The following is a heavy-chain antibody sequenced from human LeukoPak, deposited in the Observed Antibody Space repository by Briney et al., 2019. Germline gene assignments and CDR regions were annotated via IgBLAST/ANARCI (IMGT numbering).Heavy chain of an antibody. J-gene: IGHJ4*02. CDR2: ISYDGNDK. D-gene: IGHD6-19*01. CDR1: GFTFSSYA. V-gene: IGHV3-30-3*01. Sequence: PGRSLRLSCAASGFTFSSYAMHWVRQAPGKGLEWVAVISYDGNDKYYADSVRGRFTISRDNSKNTLYLQMNSLRAEDTAVYYSARDPKKQWLAPPLDYWGQGTLVTVSS. CDR3: ARDPKKQWLAPPLDY.